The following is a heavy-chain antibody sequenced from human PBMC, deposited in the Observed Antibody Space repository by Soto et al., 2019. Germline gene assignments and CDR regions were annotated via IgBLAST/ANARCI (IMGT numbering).Heavy chain of an antibody. CDR1: GGSISSSSYY. CDR2: IYYSGST. V-gene: IGHV4-39*01. CDR3: ARQYCSGGSCYWSGLSLGAFDI. D-gene: IGHD2-15*01. J-gene: IGHJ3*02. Sequence: SETLSLTCTVSGGSISSSSYYWGWIRQPPGKGLEWIGSIYYSGSTYYNPSLKSRVTISVYTSKNQFSLKLSSVTAADTAVYYCARQYCSGGSCYWSGLSLGAFDIWGQGTMVTVSS.